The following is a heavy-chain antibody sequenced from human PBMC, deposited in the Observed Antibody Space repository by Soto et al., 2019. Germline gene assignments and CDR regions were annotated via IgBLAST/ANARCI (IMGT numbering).Heavy chain of an antibody. J-gene: IGHJ6*02. D-gene: IGHD6-13*01. CDR3: ASPPAAAKYYGMDV. Sequence: GSLRLSCAASGFTFSSYAMHWVRQAPGKGLEWVAVISYDGSNKYYADSVKGRFTISRDNSKNTLYLQMNSLRAEDTAVYYCASPPAAAKYYGMDVWGQGTTVTVSS. V-gene: IGHV3-30-3*01. CDR1: GFTFSSYA. CDR2: ISYDGSNK.